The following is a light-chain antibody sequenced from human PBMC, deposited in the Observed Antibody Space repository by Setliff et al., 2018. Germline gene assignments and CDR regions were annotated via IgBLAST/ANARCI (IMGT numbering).Light chain of an antibody. CDR3: HSYDAKNQV. J-gene: IGLJ3*02. CDR1: SGSIVRNF. V-gene: IGLV6-57*01. Sequence: NFMLTQPHSGSESPGKTVIISCTRSSGSIVRNFVQWYQQRPGSSPTTVIYEDNRRPSGVPGRFSGSIDSSSNSASLTISGLKTEDEADYYCHSYDAKNQVFGGGTK. CDR2: EDN.